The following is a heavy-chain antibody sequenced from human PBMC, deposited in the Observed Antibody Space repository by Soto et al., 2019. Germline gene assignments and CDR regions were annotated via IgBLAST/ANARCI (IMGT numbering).Heavy chain of an antibody. CDR2: IIPIFGTA. V-gene: IGHV1-69*06. CDR3: ARGRGDYSNFIPLNWFDP. D-gene: IGHD4-4*01. J-gene: IGHJ5*02. Sequence: QVQLVQSGAEVKTPGSSVKVSCKASGGPFSSYAISWVRQAPGQGLEWMGGIIPIFGTANYAQKFQGRVTITADKSTSTAYMERSSLRSEDTAVYYCARGRGDYSNFIPLNWFDPWGQGTLVTVSS. CDR1: GGPFSSYA.